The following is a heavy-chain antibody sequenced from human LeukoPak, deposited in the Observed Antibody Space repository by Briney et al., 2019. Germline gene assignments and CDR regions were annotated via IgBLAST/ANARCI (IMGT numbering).Heavy chain of an antibody. J-gene: IGHJ4*02. V-gene: IGHV4-34*01. Sequence: SETLSLTCAVYGGSFSGYYWSWIRQPPGKGLEWIGEINHSGSTNYNPSLKSRVTVSVDTSKNQFSLKLSSVTAADTAVYYCASGHSGWYYEFDYWGQGTLVTVSS. D-gene: IGHD6-19*01. CDR1: GGSFSGYY. CDR3: ASGHSGWYYEFDY. CDR2: INHSGST.